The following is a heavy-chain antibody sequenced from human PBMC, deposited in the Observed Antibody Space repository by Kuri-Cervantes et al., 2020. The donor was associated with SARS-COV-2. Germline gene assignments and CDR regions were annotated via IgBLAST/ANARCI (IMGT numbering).Heavy chain of an antibody. Sequence: ASVKVSCKAPETTFPNYDTNWVRQATGQGLEWMGMVKTNSGNTLYAQIFQGRVTMTRDTSTSTVYMELSSLTSEDTATYYCYCAPKEGFDSWGQGTLVTVSS. V-gene: IGHV1-8*01. CDR2: VKTNSGNT. CDR3: YCAPKEGFDS. D-gene: IGHD2-21*01. J-gene: IGHJ4*02. CDR1: ETTFPNYD.